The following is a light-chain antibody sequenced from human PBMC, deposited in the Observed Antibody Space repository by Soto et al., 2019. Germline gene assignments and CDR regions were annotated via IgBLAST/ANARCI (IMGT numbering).Light chain of an antibody. V-gene: IGKV4-1*01. J-gene: IGKJ4*01. CDR3: HQYFSIPLT. CDR1: QSVLYSSNNNNY. Sequence: DIVMTQSPDSLAVSLGERATINCKSSQSVLYSSNNNNYLSWYQQKPGQPPKLLIYWASTRESGVPDRFSGSGSGTDFTITISSLQAEDVAVYYCHQYFSIPLTFGGGTKVEIK. CDR2: WAS.